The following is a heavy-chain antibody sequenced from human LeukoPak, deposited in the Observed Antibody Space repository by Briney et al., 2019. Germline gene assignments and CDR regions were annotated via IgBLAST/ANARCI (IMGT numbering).Heavy chain of an antibody. CDR1: GFTFSSYR. D-gene: IGHD3-22*01. V-gene: IGHV3-21*01. CDR3: AKDDSHGYHFFDS. J-gene: IGHJ4*02. CDR2: ISGGGEFI. Sequence: GGSLRLSCAASGFTFSSYRMNWIRQAPGKGLGWVSSISGGGEFILYADSLKGRFTISRDNGKNSLYLQMNSLRPEDTAVYYCAKDDSHGYHFFDSWGQGTLVTVSS.